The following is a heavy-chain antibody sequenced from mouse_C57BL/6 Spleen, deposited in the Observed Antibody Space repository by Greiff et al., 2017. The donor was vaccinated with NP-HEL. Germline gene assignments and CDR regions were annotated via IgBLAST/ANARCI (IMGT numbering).Heavy chain of an antibody. V-gene: IGHV5-17*01. CDR3: ARMVTTDFDY. J-gene: IGHJ2*01. Sequence: EVKGVESGGGLVKPGGSLKLSCAASGFTFSDYGMHWVRQAPEKGLEWVAYISSGSSTIYYADTVKGRFTISRDNAKNTRFLQMTSWRSEDTAMYYCARMVTTDFDYWGPGTTLTVSS. CDR1: GFTFSDYG. D-gene: IGHD2-2*01. CDR2: ISSGSSTI.